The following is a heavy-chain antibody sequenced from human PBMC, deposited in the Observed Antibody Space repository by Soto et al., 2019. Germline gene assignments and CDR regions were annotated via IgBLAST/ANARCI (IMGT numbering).Heavy chain of an antibody. Sequence: QVQLQESGPGLVKPSQTLSLTCTVSGGSISSGGYYWIWIRQHPGKGMEWIGYIYYSGSTYYKPSLKDRITISVDTSKNQFSLKLSSVTAADTAVYYCAVVVPARFDYWGQGTLVTVSS. CDR2: IYYSGST. CDR3: AVVVPARFDY. CDR1: GGSISSGGYY. V-gene: IGHV4-31*03. J-gene: IGHJ4*02. D-gene: IGHD2-2*01.